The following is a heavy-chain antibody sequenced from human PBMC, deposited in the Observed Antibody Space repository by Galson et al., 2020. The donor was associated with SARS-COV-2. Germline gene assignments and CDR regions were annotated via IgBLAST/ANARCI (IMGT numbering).Heavy chain of an antibody. Sequence: SETLSLTCTVSGGSISLYYWTWIRQPPGKGLEWIGNIYNSGRTNYNPSLKSRVTISLDTSKKQFSLKLNSVTAADTAVYYCARDRGLFGMDVWGQGTTVTVSS. J-gene: IGHJ6*02. CDR1: GGSISLYY. V-gene: IGHV4-59*12. CDR2: IYNSGRT. CDR3: ARDRGLFGMDV. D-gene: IGHD3-3*01.